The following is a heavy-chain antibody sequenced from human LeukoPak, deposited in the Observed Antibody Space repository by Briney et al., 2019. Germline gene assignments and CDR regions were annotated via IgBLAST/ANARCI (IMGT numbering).Heavy chain of an antibody. Sequence: GGSLRLSCAASGFTFSSYAMHWVRQAPGKGLEGVAVISYDGSNKYYADSVKGRFTISRDNSKNTLYLQMNSLRAEDTAVYYCARAIYYGSGSYAFDIWGQGTMVTVSS. CDR1: GFTFSSYA. V-gene: IGHV3-30-3*01. J-gene: IGHJ3*02. D-gene: IGHD3-10*01. CDR3: ARAIYYGSGSYAFDI. CDR2: ISYDGSNK.